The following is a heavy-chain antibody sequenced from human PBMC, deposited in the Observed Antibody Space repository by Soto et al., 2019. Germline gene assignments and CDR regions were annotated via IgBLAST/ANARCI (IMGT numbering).Heavy chain of an antibody. CDR1: GGSIKMGGYY. Sequence: SEPLSLTCTVSGGSIKMGGYYWGWIRQPPGKGLEWLATIYYSGTTYYNPSLKSRLTISVDTSKNHFSLELSSVTAADTAFYYCARLAYRDYSTWGQGTLVTVSS. V-gene: IGHV4-39*02. D-gene: IGHD2-21*01. CDR2: IYYSGTT. CDR3: ARLAYRDYST. J-gene: IGHJ4*02.